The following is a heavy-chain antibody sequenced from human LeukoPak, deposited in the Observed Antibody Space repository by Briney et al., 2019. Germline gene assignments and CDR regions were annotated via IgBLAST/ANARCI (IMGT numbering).Heavy chain of an antibody. CDR3: ARQTGSGLFSLP. D-gene: IGHD3-10*01. J-gene: IGHJ4*02. CDR2: IYYSGST. V-gene: IGHV4-39*01. CDR1: GGSISSSSFY. Sequence: SETLSLTCAVSGGSISSSSFYWGWICQPPGKGLEWIGNIYYSGSTYYNPSFKSRVTISVDTSKNQFSLKLNSLTAADTAVYYCARQTGSGLFSLPGGQGTLVTVSS.